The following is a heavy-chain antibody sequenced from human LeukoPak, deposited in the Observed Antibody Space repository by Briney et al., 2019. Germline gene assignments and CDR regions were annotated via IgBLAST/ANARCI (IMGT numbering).Heavy chain of an antibody. CDR3: ARRTSIGSYSNLDY. J-gene: IGHJ4*02. V-gene: IGHV1-2*02. D-gene: IGHD1-26*01. CDR1: GYSFTGYY. Sequence: ASVKVSCKASGYSFTGYYMHWVRQGPGQGLEWMRWINPDSGDSNYAWKFRGRVTMTRDTSITTAYMELNRLISDDTAVYYCARRTSIGSYSNLDYWGQGTLVTVSS. CDR2: INPDSGDS.